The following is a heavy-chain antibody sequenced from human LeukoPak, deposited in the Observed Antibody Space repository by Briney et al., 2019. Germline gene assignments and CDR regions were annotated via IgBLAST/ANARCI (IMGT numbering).Heavy chain of an antibody. CDR1: GGSISSSNW. CDR2: IYHSGST. CDR3: ARVQGDFWSGYYIYYFDY. Sequence: PSETLSLTCAVSGGSISSSNWWSWVRQPPGKGLEWIGEIYHSGSTNYNPSLKSRVTISVDKSKNQFSLKLSSVTAADTAVYYCARVQGDFWSGYYIYYFDYWGQGTLVTVSS. J-gene: IGHJ4*02. V-gene: IGHV4-4*02. D-gene: IGHD3-3*01.